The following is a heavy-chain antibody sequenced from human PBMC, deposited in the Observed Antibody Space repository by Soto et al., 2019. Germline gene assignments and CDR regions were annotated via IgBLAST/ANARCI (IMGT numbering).Heavy chain of an antibody. Sequence: APVKLSRKAAADTFPSPGVNRVRQAPRQGLEWMGWISAYNGNTNYAQKLQGRVTMTTDTSTSTAYMELRSLRSDDAAVYYCARGGFTIFGVVEVDVWG. J-gene: IGHJ6*02. CDR2: ISAYNGNT. CDR1: ADTFPSPG. V-gene: IGHV1-18*01. CDR3: ARGGFTIFGVVEVDV. D-gene: IGHD3-3*01.